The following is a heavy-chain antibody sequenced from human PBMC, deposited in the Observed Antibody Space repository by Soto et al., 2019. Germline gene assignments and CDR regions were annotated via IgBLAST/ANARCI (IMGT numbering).Heavy chain of an antibody. V-gene: IGHV3-7*01. J-gene: IGHJ5*02. CDR1: GSTFSSYW. CDR3: AREGCSSTSCYYNWFDP. CDR2: IKQDGSEK. D-gene: IGHD2-2*01. Sequence: EVQLVESGGGLVQPGGSLRLSCAASGSTFSSYWMSWVRQAPGKGLEWVANIKQDGSEKYYVDSVKGRFTISRDNAKNSLYLQMNSLRAEDTAVYYCAREGCSSTSCYYNWFDPWGQGTLVTVSS.